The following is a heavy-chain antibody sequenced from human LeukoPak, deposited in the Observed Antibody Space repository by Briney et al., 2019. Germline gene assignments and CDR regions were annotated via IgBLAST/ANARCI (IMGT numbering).Heavy chain of an antibody. CDR1: GFTFSSYG. Sequence: PGGSLRLSCAASGFTFSSYGMSWVRQAPGKGLEWVSAISGSGGSTYYADSVKGRFTISRDNAKNSLYLQMNNLRAEDTAVYYCATSIAAAGTDYWGQGTLVTVSS. V-gene: IGHV3-23*01. CDR2: ISGSGGST. J-gene: IGHJ4*02. D-gene: IGHD6-13*01. CDR3: ATSIAAAGTDY.